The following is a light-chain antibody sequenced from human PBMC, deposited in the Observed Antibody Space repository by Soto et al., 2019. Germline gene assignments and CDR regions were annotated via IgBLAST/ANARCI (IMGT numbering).Light chain of an antibody. V-gene: IGKV3-15*01. CDR3: QRYNNWPLT. CDR1: QGXXDP. J-gene: IGKJ4*01. Sequence: EVVMRQSPATLSVSPGECATLSCRASQGXXDPLAWYQHKPGQTPRLLIYDTSTRATGVPARFSGSRSGTEFTLTLNSLQSEDFAVFFCQRYNNWPLTFGGGTKVDIK. CDR2: DTS.